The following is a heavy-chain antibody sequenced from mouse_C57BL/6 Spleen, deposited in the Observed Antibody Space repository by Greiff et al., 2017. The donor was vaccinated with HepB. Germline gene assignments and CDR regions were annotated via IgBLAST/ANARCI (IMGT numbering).Heavy chain of an antibody. V-gene: IGHV1-80*01. CDR1: GYAFSSYW. CDR3: AVSSGYYFDY. Sequence: VMLVESGAELVKPGASVKISCKASGYAFSSYWMNWVKQRPGKGLEWIGQIYPGDGDTNYNGKFKGKATLTADKSSSTAYMQLSSLTSEDSAVYFCAVSSGYYFDYWGQGTTLTVSS. J-gene: IGHJ2*01. D-gene: IGHD3-2*02. CDR2: IYPGDGDT.